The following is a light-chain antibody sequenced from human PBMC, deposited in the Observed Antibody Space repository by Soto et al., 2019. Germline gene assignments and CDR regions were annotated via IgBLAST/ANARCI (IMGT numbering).Light chain of an antibody. CDR3: QQYGSSPYT. Sequence: EIVLTQSPGTLSLSPGERATLSCRASQSVSSSYLAWYQQTPGQAPRLRIYGASSRATGIPDRFSASGSGTDFPLTISRLEPEDFAVYYCQQYGSSPYTFGQGTRLEIK. CDR1: QSVSSSY. J-gene: IGKJ2*01. CDR2: GAS. V-gene: IGKV3-20*01.